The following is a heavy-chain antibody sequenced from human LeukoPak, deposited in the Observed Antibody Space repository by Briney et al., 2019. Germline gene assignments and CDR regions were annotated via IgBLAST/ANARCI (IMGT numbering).Heavy chain of an antibody. V-gene: IGHV4-59*01. Sequence: TPSETLSLTCTVSGGSISSYYWSWIRQPPGKGLEWIGYIYYSGSTNYNPSLKSRVTISVDTSKNQFSLMLSSVTAADTAVYYCARGSTVTYYYMDVWGKGTTVTVSS. CDR2: IYYSGST. CDR3: ARGSTVTYYYMDV. D-gene: IGHD4-17*01. J-gene: IGHJ6*03. CDR1: GGSISSYY.